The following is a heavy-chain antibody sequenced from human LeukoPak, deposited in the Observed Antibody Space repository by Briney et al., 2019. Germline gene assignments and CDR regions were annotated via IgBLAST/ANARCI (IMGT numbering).Heavy chain of an antibody. CDR2: LSYDRYDD. J-gene: IGHJ6*02. CDR1: GFTFSTYG. Sequence: GRSLRLSCAASGFTFSTYGMNWVRQAPGKGLEWVAALSYDRYDDHYADSVRGRFTISRDNSKNTLFLQMNNLRVEDTAMYYCAKNKGSYQYNYYGMEVWGQGTTVSVSS. D-gene: IGHD3-10*01. CDR3: AKNKGSYQYNYYGMEV. V-gene: IGHV3-30*18.